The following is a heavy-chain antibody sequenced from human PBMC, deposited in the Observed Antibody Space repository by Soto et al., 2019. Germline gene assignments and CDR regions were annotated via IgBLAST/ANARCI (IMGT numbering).Heavy chain of an antibody. CDR1: GGTFSSYA. Sequence: QVQLVQSGAEVKKPGSSVKVSCKASGGTFSSYAISWVRQAPGQGLDWMGGIIPIFGTANYEQKVQGRVTITADESTSTAYMELSSLRSEDTAVYYCARDIVLVVAAVNYYYGMDVWCQGTTVTVSS. CDR3: ARDIVLVVAAVNYYYGMDV. J-gene: IGHJ6*02. V-gene: IGHV1-69*01. CDR2: IIPIFGTA. D-gene: IGHD2-15*01.